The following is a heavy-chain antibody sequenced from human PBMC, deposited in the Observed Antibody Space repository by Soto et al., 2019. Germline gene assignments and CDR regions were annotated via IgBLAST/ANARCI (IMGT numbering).Heavy chain of an antibody. CDR1: GFTFSSYG. CDR2: ISYDGSNK. Sequence: GGSLRLSCAASGFTFSSYGMHWVRQAPGKGLEWVAVISYDGSNKYYADSVKARFTISRDNSKNTLYLQMNSLRADDTAVYYCAKDRLLGYCSGGSCYPDYWGQGTLVTVSS. D-gene: IGHD2-15*01. J-gene: IGHJ4*02. CDR3: AKDRLLGYCSGGSCYPDY. V-gene: IGHV3-30*18.